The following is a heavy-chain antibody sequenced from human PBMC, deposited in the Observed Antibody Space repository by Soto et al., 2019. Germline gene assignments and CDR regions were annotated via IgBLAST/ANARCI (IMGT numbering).Heavy chain of an antibody. D-gene: IGHD3-3*01. V-gene: IGHV4-34*01. CDR2: INNSGST. Sequence: QVQLQQWGAGLLKPSETLPLTCAVYGGSFSGYYWSWIRQPPGKGLEWIGEINNSGSTNYNPSHKSRVTISVDTSKNQFSLKLSSVTAADTAVYYCARAGSIFGVVSFDYWGQGTLVTVSS. CDR3: ARAGSIFGVVSFDY. J-gene: IGHJ4*02. CDR1: GGSFSGYY.